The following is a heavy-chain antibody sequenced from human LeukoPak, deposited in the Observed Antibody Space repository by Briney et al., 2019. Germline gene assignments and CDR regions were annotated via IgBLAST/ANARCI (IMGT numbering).Heavy chain of an antibody. Sequence: SETLSLTCVLYGGSSSGYYWSWIRQPPGKGLEWIGEINHSGSTNYNPSLKSRVTISVDTSKNQFSLKLSSVTAADTAVYYCARGFITIFGVVINGYDYWGQGTLVTVSS. V-gene: IGHV4-34*01. J-gene: IGHJ4*02. CDR3: ARGFITIFGVVINGYDY. D-gene: IGHD3-3*01. CDR1: GGSSSGYY. CDR2: INHSGST.